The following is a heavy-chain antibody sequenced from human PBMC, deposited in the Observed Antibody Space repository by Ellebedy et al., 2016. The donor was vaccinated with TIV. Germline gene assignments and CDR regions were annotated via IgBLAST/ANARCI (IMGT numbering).Heavy chain of an antibody. D-gene: IGHD3-22*01. CDR1: GLAFSDYY. V-gene: IGHV3-11*06. Sequence: GGSLRLSXAASGLAFSDYYMSWIRQAPGKGLEWVSYISGRNDYTNYADSVKGRFTISRDNARNSLYLQMNSLRAEDTAVYYCARGPEDSNTYFLYYFDYWGQGALVTVSS. J-gene: IGHJ4*02. CDR2: ISGRNDYT. CDR3: ARGPEDSNTYFLYYFDY.